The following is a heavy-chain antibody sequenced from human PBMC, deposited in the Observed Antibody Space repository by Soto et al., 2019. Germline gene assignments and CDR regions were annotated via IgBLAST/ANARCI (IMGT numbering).Heavy chain of an antibody. CDR1: GFTFSSYS. Sequence: GGSLRLSCAASGFTFSSYSMNWVRQAPGKGLEWVSYISSSSSTIYYADSVKGRFTISRDNAKNSLYLQMNSLRDEDTAVYYCAVAARPRLRYYYGMDVWGQGTTVTVSS. D-gene: IGHD6-6*01. V-gene: IGHV3-48*02. J-gene: IGHJ6*02. CDR3: AVAARPRLRYYYGMDV. CDR2: ISSSSSTI.